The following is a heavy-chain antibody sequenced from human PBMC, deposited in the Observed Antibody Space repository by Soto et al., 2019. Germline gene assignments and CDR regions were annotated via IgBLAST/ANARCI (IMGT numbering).Heavy chain of an antibody. CDR2: INPYNGDT. D-gene: IGHD2-2*01. J-gene: IGHJ6*02. V-gene: IGHV1-18*04. Sequence: ASVKVSCKASGYTFTGYYMHWVRQAPGQGLEWMGWINPYNGDTNYAQKLQGRVTMTTDTSMSTAYMELRSLRSDDTAVYYCASQCSSTSCYVGNYYYYGMDVWGHGTTVTVSS. CDR3: ASQCSSTSCYVGNYYYYGMDV. CDR1: GYTFTGYY.